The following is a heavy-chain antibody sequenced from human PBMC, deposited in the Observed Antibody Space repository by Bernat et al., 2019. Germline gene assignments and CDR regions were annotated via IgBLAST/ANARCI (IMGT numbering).Heavy chain of an antibody. CDR3: ARSRFWTTGAYWYFDL. CDR1: GFTFSSYG. D-gene: IGHD3/OR15-3a*01. V-gene: IGHV3-7*03. Sequence: EVQLVESGGGLVQPGGSLRLSGAASGFTFSSYGRTWVGQAPGKGREWLANIKKDGSEKYYVDSVKGRFTISRDNAKNSLYLQMNSLRAEDTAVYYCARSRFWTTGAYWYFDLWGRGTLVTVSS. CDR2: IKKDGSEK. J-gene: IGHJ2*01.